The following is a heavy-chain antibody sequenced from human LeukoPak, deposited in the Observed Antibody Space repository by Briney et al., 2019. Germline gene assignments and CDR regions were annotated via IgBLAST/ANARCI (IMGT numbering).Heavy chain of an antibody. CDR2: IRSEAYGGTT. CDR3: TRHVVITTVFDY. Sequence: PGRSLRLSCTASGFTFGYYAMSWVRQAPGKGLEWVGFIRSEAYGGTTEDSASGRGRFTISKADSKSIVHLQMISLKDKVTADYYCTRHVVITTVFDYWGQGSLVTVSP. D-gene: IGHD3-22*01. J-gene: IGHJ4*02. CDR1: GFTFGYYA. V-gene: IGHV3-49*04.